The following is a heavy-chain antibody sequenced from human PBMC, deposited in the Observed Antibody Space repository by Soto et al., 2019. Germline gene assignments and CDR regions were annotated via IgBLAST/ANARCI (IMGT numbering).Heavy chain of an antibody. Sequence: QVQLVQSGAEVKKPGSSVKVSCKASGGTFSSYAISWVRQAPGQGLEWMGGIIPIFDTADYAQKFQGRATXTXXESTSTAYMELSSLRSEDTAVYYCASHGITGTWVYYYGMDVWGQGTTVTVSS. J-gene: IGHJ6*02. CDR3: ASHGITGTWVYYYGMDV. CDR1: GGTFSSYA. V-gene: IGHV1-69*05. D-gene: IGHD1-7*01. CDR2: IIPIFDTA.